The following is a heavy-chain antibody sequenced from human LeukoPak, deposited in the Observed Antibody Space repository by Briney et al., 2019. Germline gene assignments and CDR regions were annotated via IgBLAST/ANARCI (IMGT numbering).Heavy chain of an antibody. CDR2: IYHTGSA. V-gene: IGHV4-34*01. CDR3: ARGAVVVAATPMLDY. D-gene: IGHD2-15*01. CDR1: GETFADYY. Sequence: SETLSLTCAVYGETFADYYWTWVRQPPGKGLEWIGEIYHTGSANYNPSLKSRLTMSVATSKRQFSLTLTSVTAADAAAYYCARGAVVVAATPMLDYWGPGTLVTVSS. J-gene: IGHJ4*02.